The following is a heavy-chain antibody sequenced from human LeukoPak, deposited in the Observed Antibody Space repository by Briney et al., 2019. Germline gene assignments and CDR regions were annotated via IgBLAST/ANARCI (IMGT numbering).Heavy chain of an antibody. CDR1: GFTFSSYA. V-gene: IGHV3-23*01. Sequence: PGGSLRLSCVASGFTFSSYAMSWVRQAPGKGLEWVSAISGSGGSTYYADSVKGRFTISRDNSKNTLYLQMNSLRAEDTAVYYCASRLPTTVRGPAFDYWGQGTLVTVSS. D-gene: IGHD4-17*01. J-gene: IGHJ4*02. CDR2: ISGSGGST. CDR3: ASRLPTTVRGPAFDY.